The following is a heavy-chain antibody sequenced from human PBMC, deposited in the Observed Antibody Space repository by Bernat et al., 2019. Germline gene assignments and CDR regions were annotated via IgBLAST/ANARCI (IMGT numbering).Heavy chain of an antibody. Sequence: EVQLVESGGGLVQPGGSLRLSCAASGFTFSSYSMNWVRQAPGKGLEWVSYISSSSSTIYYADSVKGRFTISRDNAKNSLYLQMNSLRAEDTAVYYCVSPRVRSTSRYYYYGMDVWGQGTTVTVSS. J-gene: IGHJ6*02. CDR2: ISSSSSTI. D-gene: IGHD2-2*01. CDR3: VSPRVRSTSRYYYYGMDV. CDR1: GFTFSSYS. V-gene: IGHV3-48*01.